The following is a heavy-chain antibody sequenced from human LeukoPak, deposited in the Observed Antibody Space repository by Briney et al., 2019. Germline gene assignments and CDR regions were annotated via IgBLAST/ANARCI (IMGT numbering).Heavy chain of an antibody. CDR2: IYHSGST. CDR1: GGSISSGGYS. V-gene: IGHV4-30-2*01. D-gene: IGHD3-9*01. J-gene: IGHJ4*02. Sequence: SQTLSLTCAVSGGSISSGGYSWSWIRQPPGKGLEWIGYIYHSGSTYYNPSLKSRVTISVDRSKNQFSPKLSSVTAADTAVYYCARETGYFDYWGQGTLVTVSS. CDR3: ARETGYFDY.